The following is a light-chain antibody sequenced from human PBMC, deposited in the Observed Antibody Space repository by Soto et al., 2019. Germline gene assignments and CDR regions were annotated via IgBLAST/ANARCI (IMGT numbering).Light chain of an antibody. Sequence: DIQMTQSPSTLSASVGDRVTISCRASQSLSYWLAWYQQKPGKAPKLLIFDASSLESGVPSRFSGSGPGTEFTLTISSLQPDDFATYYCQQYNSYPWTFGQGTKVDI. V-gene: IGKV1-5*01. J-gene: IGKJ1*01. CDR2: DAS. CDR3: QQYNSYPWT. CDR1: QSLSYW.